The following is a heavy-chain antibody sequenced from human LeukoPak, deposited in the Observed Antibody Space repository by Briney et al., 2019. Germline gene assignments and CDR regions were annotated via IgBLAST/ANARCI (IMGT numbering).Heavy chain of an antibody. CDR1: GGNFSSYA. Sequence: SVKVSCKASGGNFSSYAISWVRQAPGQGLEWMGRIIPIFGIANYAQKFQGRVTITADKSTSTAYMELSSLRSEDTAVYYCARGNYSRSSSDIYGMDVWGQGTTVTVSS. J-gene: IGHJ6*02. D-gene: IGHD6-6*01. CDR2: IIPIFGIA. V-gene: IGHV1-69*04. CDR3: ARGNYSRSSSDIYGMDV.